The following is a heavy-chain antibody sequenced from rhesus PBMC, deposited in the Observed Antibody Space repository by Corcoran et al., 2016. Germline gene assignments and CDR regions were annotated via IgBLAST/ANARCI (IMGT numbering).Heavy chain of an antibody. CDR1: GGSISSNY. J-gene: IGHJ6*01. V-gene: IGHV4-173*01. CDR3: ARTTAIYYYGLDS. Sequence: QLQLQESGPGLVQPSETLSLTCAVSGGSISSNYWSWIRQPPGKGLEWIGRISGRGGSTDYNPSLKSRVTISTDTSKNQFSLKLSSVTAADTAVYYCARTTAIYYYGLDSWGQGVVVTVSS. CDR2: ISGRGGST. D-gene: IGHD4-11*01.